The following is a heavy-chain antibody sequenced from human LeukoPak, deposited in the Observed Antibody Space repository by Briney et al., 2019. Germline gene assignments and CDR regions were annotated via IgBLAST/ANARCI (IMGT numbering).Heavy chain of an antibody. CDR2: ISYDGSNK. D-gene: IGHD5-24*01. J-gene: IGHJ4*02. Sequence: TGGSLRLSCAASGFSFSSYTMHWVRQAPGKGLEWVAVISYDGSNKYYADSVKGRFTISRDNSKNTLYLQMNSLRAADTAIYYCAKVQEMDTILPPFHYWGQGTLVTVSS. CDR1: GFSFSSYT. V-gene: IGHV3-30-3*01. CDR3: AKVQEMDTILPPFHY.